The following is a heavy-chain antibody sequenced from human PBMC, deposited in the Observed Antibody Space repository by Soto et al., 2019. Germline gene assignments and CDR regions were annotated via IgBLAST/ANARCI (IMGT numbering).Heavy chain of an antibody. CDR1: GYTFTNYI. V-gene: IGHV1-3*01. D-gene: IGHD6-13*01. Sequence: ASVKVSCKASGYTFTNYIMHWVRQAPGQRLEWMGWINAGNGNTKYSQKFQGRVTITRDTSASTAYMELSSLRSEDTAVYYCARANSSSYYYGMDVWGQGTTVTVS. CDR3: ARANSSSYYYGMDV. J-gene: IGHJ6*02. CDR2: INAGNGNT.